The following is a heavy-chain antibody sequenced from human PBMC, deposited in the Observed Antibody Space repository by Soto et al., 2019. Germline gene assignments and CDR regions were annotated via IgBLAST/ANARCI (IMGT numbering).Heavy chain of an antibody. CDR3: TRSLSSASGYFDP. CDR1: GDFIGSGDYY. D-gene: IGHD6-6*01. Sequence: QVHLQESGPGLLKPSQTLSLTCDVSGDFIGSGDYYWTWIRPPPGKGLEYIGYIYKTGKTYYNPSHKSRPFISLDTSTSQFFLRLTSVTAAATAMYYCTRSLSSASGYFDPWGQGTLVTVSS. J-gene: IGHJ5*02. V-gene: IGHV4-30-4*01. CDR2: IYKTGKT.